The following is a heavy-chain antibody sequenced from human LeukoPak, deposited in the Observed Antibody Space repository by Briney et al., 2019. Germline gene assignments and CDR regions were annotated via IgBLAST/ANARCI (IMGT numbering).Heavy chain of an antibody. CDR1: GGSISSSSYY. CDR2: IYYSGST. J-gene: IGHJ4*02. V-gene: IGHV4-39*01. CDR3: ARRGYSGYDYLGGIDS. D-gene: IGHD5-12*01. Sequence: SETLSLTCTVSGGSISSSSYYWGWIRQPPGKGLEWIGSIYYSGSTYYNPSLKSRVTISVDTSKNQFSLKLSSVTAADTAVYYCARRGYSGYDYLGGIDSWGQGTLVTVSS.